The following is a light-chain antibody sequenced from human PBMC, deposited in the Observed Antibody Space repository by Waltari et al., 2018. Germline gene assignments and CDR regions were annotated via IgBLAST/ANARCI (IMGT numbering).Light chain of an antibody. J-gene: IGKJ4*01. Sequence: EIVLTQSPATLSLSPGERATLSCRASQSVSSYLGWYQQKPGQAPRLLIYDASNRATGIPARFSGSGSGTDFTLTISSLEPEDFAVYYCQQRSNWPPGFGGGTKVEIK. CDR1: QSVSSY. CDR3: QQRSNWPPG. V-gene: IGKV3-11*01. CDR2: DAS.